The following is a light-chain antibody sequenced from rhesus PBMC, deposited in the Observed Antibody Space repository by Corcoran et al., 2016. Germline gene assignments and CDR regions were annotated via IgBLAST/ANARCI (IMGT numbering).Light chain of an antibody. J-gene: IGKJ1*01. CDR2: KGA. CDR1: QGISSW. V-gene: IGKV1-22*01. CDR3: LQYSSSPRT. Sequence: DIQMTQSPSSLSASVGDKVTIPCRASQGISSWLAWSQQKPGKAPNLLIYKGARLQSGAPSRLSGSGSGTDCTLTISSLQPEDFAAYYCLQYSSSPRTFGQGTKVEIK.